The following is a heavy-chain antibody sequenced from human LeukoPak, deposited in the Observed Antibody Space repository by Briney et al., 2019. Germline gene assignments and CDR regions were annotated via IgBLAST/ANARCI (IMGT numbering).Heavy chain of an antibody. J-gene: IGHJ4*02. CDR3: AKWGDYDILTGYYVSDF. D-gene: IGHD3-9*01. CDR2: ITGSGDTT. Sequence: PGASLRLSCAASGFIFRNNAMSWVRQAPGKGLEWVSAITGSGDTTYYADSVKGRFTISRDNSKNTLYVAMNTLRAEDTAVYYCAKWGDYDILTGYYVSDFWGQGTLVTVSS. V-gene: IGHV3-23*01. CDR1: GFIFRNNA.